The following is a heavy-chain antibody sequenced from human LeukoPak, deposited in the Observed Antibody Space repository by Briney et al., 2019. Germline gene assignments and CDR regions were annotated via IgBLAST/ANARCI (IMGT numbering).Heavy chain of an antibody. J-gene: IGHJ4*02. V-gene: IGHV3-43*02. Sequence: GGSVTLYCAASGFTFDDYAMHWVGQGPGKGLEWVSYISGDGSTTYYEDSVKCRFTISRDNSKTSLYLQMNSLRTEDTALYYCAKAPTPTGFYMHYWGQGTLVTVSS. CDR1: GFTFDDYA. CDR3: AKAPTPTGFYMHY. CDR2: ISGDGSTT. D-gene: IGHD3-9*01.